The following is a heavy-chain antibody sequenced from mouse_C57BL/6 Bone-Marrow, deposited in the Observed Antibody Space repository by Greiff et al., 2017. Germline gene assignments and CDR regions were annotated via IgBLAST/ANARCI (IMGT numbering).Heavy chain of an antibody. CDR2: IYPGDGDT. J-gene: IGHJ4*01. CDR1: GYAFSSSW. V-gene: IGHV1-82*01. D-gene: IGHD2-1*01. Sequence: QVQLQQSGPELVKPGASVKISCKASGYAFSSSWMNWVKQRPGKGLEWIGRIYPGDGDTNYNGKFKGKATLTADKSSSTAYMQLSSLTSEDSTVYFCARGVIYYGNYYSYYAMDYWGQGTSVTVSS. CDR3: ARGVIYYGNYYSYYAMDY.